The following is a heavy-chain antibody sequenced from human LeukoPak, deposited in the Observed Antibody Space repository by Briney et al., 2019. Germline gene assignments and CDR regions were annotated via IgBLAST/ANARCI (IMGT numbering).Heavy chain of an antibody. D-gene: IGHD7-27*01. J-gene: IGHJ2*01. CDR1: GGSISSGGYY. V-gene: IGHV4-61*08. CDR2: IYHSGST. Sequence: PSETLSLTCTVSGGSISSGGYYWSWIRQPPGKGLEWIGYIYHSGSTNYNPSLKSRVTISVDTSKNQFSLKLSSVTAADTAVYYCARVPPWGSWYFDLWGRGTLVTVSS. CDR3: ARVPPWGSWYFDL.